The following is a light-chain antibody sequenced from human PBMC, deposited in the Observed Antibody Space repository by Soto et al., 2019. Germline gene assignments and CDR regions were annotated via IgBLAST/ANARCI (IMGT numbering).Light chain of an antibody. V-gene: IGLV1-51*02. CDR3: GTWDSSLSAWV. CDR1: SSNIGNNY. J-gene: IGLJ3*02. CDR2: ENN. Sequence: QSVLTQPPSVSVAPGQTVTISCSGSSSNIGNNYVSWYQQLPGTAPKLLIYENNKRPSGIPDRFSGSKSGTSATLGITGLQTGDEADYYCGTWDSSLSAWVFGGGTKLTVL.